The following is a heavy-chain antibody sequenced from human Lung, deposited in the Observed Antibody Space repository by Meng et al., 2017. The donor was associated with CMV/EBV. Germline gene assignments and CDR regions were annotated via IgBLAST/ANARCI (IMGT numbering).Heavy chain of an antibody. J-gene: IGHJ4*02. CDR2: INPNSDGSNT. CDR3: AREKAGTRHFDY. Sequence: SXKASGYTFTGYYMHWVRQAPGQGLEWMGWINPNSDGSNTTYADFVKGRFTISRDNAKNTLYVQMNSLTVEDTAVYYCAREKAGTRHFDYWGQGTLVTVSS. D-gene: IGHD6-19*01. V-gene: IGHV3-74*03. CDR1: GYTFTGYY.